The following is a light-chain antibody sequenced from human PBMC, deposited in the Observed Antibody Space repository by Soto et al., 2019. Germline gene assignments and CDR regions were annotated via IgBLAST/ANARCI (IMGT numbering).Light chain of an antibody. V-gene: IGKV3-11*01. CDR1: QSISSS. CDR2: DAS. CDR3: QQRFSWPRT. J-gene: IGKJ1*01. Sequence: PGARGTLSCRASQSISSSLAWYQQKPGQAPRLLIYDASNRATGIPARFSGSGSGTDFTLTISSLEPEDFAVYYCQQRFSWPRTFGQGTKVEIK.